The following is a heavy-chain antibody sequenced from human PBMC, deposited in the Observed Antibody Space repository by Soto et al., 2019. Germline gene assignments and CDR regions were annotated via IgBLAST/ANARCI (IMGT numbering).Heavy chain of an antibody. CDR3: ARGLRVGIMSAYCMDV. CDR2: MNPNSGNT. V-gene: IGHV1-8*01. Sequence: ASVKVSCKTSGYALTSYDINWVRQATGQGLEWMGWMNPNSGNTGYAQRFQGRVTMTRDTSISTAYMELSSLRSEDTAVYYCARGLRVGIMSAYCMDVWGKGTTVTVSS. J-gene: IGHJ6*03. D-gene: IGHD3-3*01. CDR1: GYALTSYD.